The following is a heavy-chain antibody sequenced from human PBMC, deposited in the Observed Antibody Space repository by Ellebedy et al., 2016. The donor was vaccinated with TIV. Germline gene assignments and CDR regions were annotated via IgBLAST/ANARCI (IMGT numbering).Heavy chain of an antibody. Sequence: ASVKVSCKASGDTFAGYYMHWVRQAPGQGLEWMGWIYPNDGRANSAQKFQGRVTMTWDTSISTAYMDLSSLRSEDTAVYYCARVRWATVARGVPFHYGMDVWGQGTTVTVTS. J-gene: IGHJ6*02. V-gene: IGHV1-2*02. CDR2: IYPNDGRA. D-gene: IGHD3-10*01. CDR1: GDTFAGYY. CDR3: ARVRWATVARGVPFHYGMDV.